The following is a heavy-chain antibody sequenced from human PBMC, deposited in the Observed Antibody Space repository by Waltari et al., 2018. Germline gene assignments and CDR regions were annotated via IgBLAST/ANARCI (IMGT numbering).Heavy chain of an antibody. CDR2: ISGSVGST. J-gene: IGHJ6*02. CDR1: GFTFSSYA. CDR3: AREVAAAVTDYYYGMDV. V-gene: IGHV3-23*01. D-gene: IGHD6-13*01. Sequence: EVQLLESGGGLVQPGGSLRRSCAASGFTFSSYAMSWVRQAPGKGLEWVSAISGSVGSTYYADSVTGRFTISRDNSKTTLYLQMNSLRSEDTAVYYCAREVAAAVTDYYYGMDVWGQGTTVTVSS.